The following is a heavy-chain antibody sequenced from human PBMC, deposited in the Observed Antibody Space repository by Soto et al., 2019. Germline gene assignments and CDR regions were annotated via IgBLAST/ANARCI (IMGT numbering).Heavy chain of an antibody. V-gene: IGHV1-18*01. CDR2: ISAYNGNT. CDR1: GYTFTSYG. Sequence: ASVKVSCKASGYTFTSYGISWVRQAPGQGLEWMGWISAYNGNTNYAQKLQGRVTMTTDTSTSTAYMELRSLRSDDTAVYYCARAGGIVVVPAVPYYYMDVWGKGTTVTVSS. J-gene: IGHJ6*03. D-gene: IGHD2-2*01. CDR3: ARAGGIVVVPAVPYYYMDV.